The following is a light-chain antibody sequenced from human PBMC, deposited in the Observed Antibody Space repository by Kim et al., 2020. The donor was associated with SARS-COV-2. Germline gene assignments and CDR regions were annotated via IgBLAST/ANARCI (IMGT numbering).Light chain of an antibody. Sequence: QSALTQPASVSGSPGQSITISCTGTSSDVGNFNYVSWYQQHPGKAPKLMISGVDNRPSGVSNRFSVSKSGNTASLTISGLQAKDEADYYCSSYTTSISYVSGTGTKVTVL. CDR1: SSDVGNFNY. V-gene: IGLV2-14*03. J-gene: IGLJ1*01. CDR3: SSYTTSISYV. CDR2: GVD.